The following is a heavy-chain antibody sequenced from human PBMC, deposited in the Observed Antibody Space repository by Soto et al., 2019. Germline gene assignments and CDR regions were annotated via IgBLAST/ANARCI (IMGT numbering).Heavy chain of an antibody. Sequence: GGSLRLSCAASGFTFSSYSMNWVRQAPGKGLEWVSYISSSSSTIYYADSVKGRFTISRDNAKNSLYLQMNSLRAEDTAVYYCARGRIGRGHDAFDIWGQGTMVTVSS. CDR1: GFTFSSYS. CDR3: ARGRIGRGHDAFDI. V-gene: IGHV3-48*04. J-gene: IGHJ3*02. CDR2: ISSSSSTI. D-gene: IGHD3-16*01.